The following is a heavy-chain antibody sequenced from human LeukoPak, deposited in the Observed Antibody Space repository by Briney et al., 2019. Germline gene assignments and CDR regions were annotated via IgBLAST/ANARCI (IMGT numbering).Heavy chain of an antibody. CDR2: MNPNSGNT. Sequence: ASVKVPCKASGYTFTSYGINWVRQATAQGLEWMGWMNPNSGNTGYAQKFQGRVTMTRNTSISTAYMELSSLRSEDTAVYYCARGPFAGRFDPWGQGTLVTVSS. V-gene: IGHV1-8*01. CDR3: ARGPFAGRFDP. CDR1: GYTFTSYG. J-gene: IGHJ5*02. D-gene: IGHD3-16*01.